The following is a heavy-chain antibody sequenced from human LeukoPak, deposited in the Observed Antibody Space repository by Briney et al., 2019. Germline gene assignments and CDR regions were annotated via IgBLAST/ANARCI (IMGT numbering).Heavy chain of an antibody. V-gene: IGHV1-2*02. D-gene: IGHD6-6*01. Sequence: ASVKVSCKASGYTFTRYYMHWVRQAPGQGLEWMGWINPNSGGTNYAQKFQGRVTMTRDTSISTAYMELSRLRSDDTAVYYCARVPRIAARPPYFDYWGQGTLVTVSS. CDR1: GYTFTRYY. CDR3: ARVPRIAARPPYFDY. J-gene: IGHJ4*02. CDR2: INPNSGGT.